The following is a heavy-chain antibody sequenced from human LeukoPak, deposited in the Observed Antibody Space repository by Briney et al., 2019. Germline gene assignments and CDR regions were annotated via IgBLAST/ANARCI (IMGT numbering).Heavy chain of an antibody. Sequence: PGGSLKLSCAASGFTFSGSAMHWVRQASGKGLEWVGRIRSKANSYATAYAASVKGRFTISRDDSKNTAYPQMNSLKTEDTAVYYCTRLDCSGGSCYDLGYGMDVWGKGTTVTVSS. CDR1: GFTFSGSA. V-gene: IGHV3-73*01. J-gene: IGHJ6*04. D-gene: IGHD2-15*01. CDR3: TRLDCSGGSCYDLGYGMDV. CDR2: IRSKANSYAT.